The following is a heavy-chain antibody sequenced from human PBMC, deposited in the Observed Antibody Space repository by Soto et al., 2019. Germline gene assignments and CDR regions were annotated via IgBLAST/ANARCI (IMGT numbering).Heavy chain of an antibody. Sequence: QITLKESGPTLVKPTQTLTLTCTFSGFSLSTTGVGVGWIRQPPGKALEWLALIYWNYDKHYSPSLKSRLTITMDPFKSQVVLTITNMDPVETATYYCGYESPALYVAFDSWGQGTLVPVSS. V-gene: IGHV2-5*01. CDR1: GFSLSTTGVG. J-gene: IGHJ4*02. CDR3: GYESPALYVAFDS. D-gene: IGHD3-22*01. CDR2: IYWNYDK.